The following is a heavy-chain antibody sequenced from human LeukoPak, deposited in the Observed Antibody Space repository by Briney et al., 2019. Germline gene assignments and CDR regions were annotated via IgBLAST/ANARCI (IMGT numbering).Heavy chain of an antibody. CDR3: ARGVKLEYSSSSRHWYFDL. CDR2: IYYSGST. J-gene: IGHJ2*01. CDR1: GGSISSYY. D-gene: IGHD6-6*01. Sequence: KPSETLSLTCTVSGGSISSYYWSCIWQPPGKGLEWIGYIYYSGSTNYNPSLKSRVTISVDTSKNQFSLKLRFVTAADTAVYYCARGVKLEYSSSSRHWYFDLWGRGTLVTVSS. V-gene: IGHV4-59*08.